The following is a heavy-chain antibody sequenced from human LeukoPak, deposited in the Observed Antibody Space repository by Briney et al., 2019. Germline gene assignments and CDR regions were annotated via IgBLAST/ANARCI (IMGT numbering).Heavy chain of an antibody. V-gene: IGHV3-23*01. CDR3: AKGHIAVAPKYFDY. D-gene: IGHD6-19*01. Sequence: GGSLTLSCAASGFTFISYAMSWVRQAPGKGLEWVSAISGSGGSTYYADSVKGRFTISRDNSKNTLYLQMNRLRAEDTAVYYCAKGHIAVAPKYFDYWGQGTLVTVSS. CDR1: GFTFISYA. CDR2: ISGSGGST. J-gene: IGHJ4*02.